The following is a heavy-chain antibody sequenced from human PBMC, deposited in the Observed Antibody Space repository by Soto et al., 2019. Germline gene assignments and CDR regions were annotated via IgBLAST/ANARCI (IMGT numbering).Heavy chain of an antibody. J-gene: IGHJ6*02. CDR1: GFTFSGSA. CDR3: TRHLDV. V-gene: IGHV3-73*02. Sequence: EVQLVESGGGLVQPGGSLKLSCAASGFTFSGSAMHWVRQASGKGLEWVGRIRSKANSYATAYAASVKGRFTISRADSKNTAYLQMNSPKTEDTAVYYCTRHLDVWGQGTTVTVSS. CDR2: IRSKANSYAT.